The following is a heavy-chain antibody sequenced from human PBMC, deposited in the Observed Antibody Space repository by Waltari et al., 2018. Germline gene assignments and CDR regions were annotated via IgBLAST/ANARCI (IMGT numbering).Heavy chain of an antibody. J-gene: IGHJ4*02. V-gene: IGHV1-2*02. CDR3: ATAPDAFQIIN. CDR2: INPYSGGT. CDR1: GYTFTGYY. D-gene: IGHD2-2*01. Sequence: QVQLVQSGAEVKKPGDSVKVSCKTSGYTFTGYYMYWVRQAPGQGLEWMGWINPYSGGTAYAQKFQGRVTLTRDTSISTAYMELNRLISDDSAMYYCATAPDAFQIINWGQGTLVTVSS.